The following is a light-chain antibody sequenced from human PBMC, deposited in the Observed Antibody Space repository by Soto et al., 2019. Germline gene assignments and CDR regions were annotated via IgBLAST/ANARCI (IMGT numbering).Light chain of an antibody. J-gene: IGLJ1*01. Sequence: QSALTQPASVSGSPGQSITISCTGTSSDVGTYNYVSWYQLHPGKAPKLMVYEVSNRPSGVSNRFSGSKSGNTASLTISGLQAEDEADYHFSSYTSSSTYVFGTGTKV. CDR3: SSYTSSSTYV. V-gene: IGLV2-14*01. CDR1: SSDVGTYNY. CDR2: EVS.